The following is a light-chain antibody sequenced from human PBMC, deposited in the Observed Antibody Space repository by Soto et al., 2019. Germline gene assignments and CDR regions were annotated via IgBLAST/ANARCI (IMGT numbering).Light chain of an antibody. CDR1: ASDVGAYKY. V-gene: IGLV2-14*03. J-gene: IGLJ1*01. CDR2: DVN. Sequence: QSALTQPASVSGSPGQSITISCTGTASDVGAYKYVSWHQQHPGKAPKIIIYDVNSRPSGVSSRFSGSKSGNTASLTISGLQADDEGDYYCCAHSTSGTHAFGTGTKVTVL. CDR3: CAHSTSGTHA.